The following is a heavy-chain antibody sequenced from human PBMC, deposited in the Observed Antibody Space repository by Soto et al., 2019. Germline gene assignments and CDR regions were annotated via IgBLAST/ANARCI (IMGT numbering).Heavy chain of an antibody. J-gene: IGHJ4*02. Sequence: SDTLPLTCTVSGDSIGTTHSYWAWIRQSPGKGLEWIGNIHYSGSTYYMPSLRSRVTLSVDTSKNKFSLRLTSVTAEDTAVYYCARYGGNGNVWLLDDWGQGILVSVSS. CDR1: GDSIGTTHSY. V-gene: IGHV4-39*01. D-gene: IGHD2-8*01. CDR3: ARYGGNGNVWLLDD. CDR2: IHYSGST.